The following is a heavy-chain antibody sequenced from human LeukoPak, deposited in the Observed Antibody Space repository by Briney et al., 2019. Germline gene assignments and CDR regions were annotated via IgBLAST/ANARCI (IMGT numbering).Heavy chain of an antibody. J-gene: IGHJ4*02. CDR1: EFTFSNYA. Sequence: PGGSLRLSCAASEFTFSNYAMSWVRQAPGKGLEWVSGVSGSGSTTYYADSVKGRFTISRDNSKNTLFLQMNSLRAEDTAVYCCAKDRVQLVPKNFDYWGQGTLVTVSA. CDR3: AKDRVQLVPKNFDY. D-gene: IGHD6-13*01. V-gene: IGHV3-23*01. CDR2: VSGSGSTT.